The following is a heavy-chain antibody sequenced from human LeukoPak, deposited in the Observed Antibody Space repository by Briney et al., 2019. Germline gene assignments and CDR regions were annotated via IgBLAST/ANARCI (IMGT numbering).Heavy chain of an antibody. D-gene: IGHD5-18*01. CDR2: ISGSGGST. V-gene: IGHV3-23*01. CDR3: AKDYFKVDTAMAYDY. CDR1: GFTFSSYA. J-gene: IGHJ4*02. Sequence: GGSLRLSCAASGFTFSSYAMSWVRQAPGKGLEWVSAISGSGGSTYYADSVKGRFTISRDNSKNTLYLQMNSLRAEDTAVYYCAKDYFKVDTAMAYDYWGQGTLVTVSS.